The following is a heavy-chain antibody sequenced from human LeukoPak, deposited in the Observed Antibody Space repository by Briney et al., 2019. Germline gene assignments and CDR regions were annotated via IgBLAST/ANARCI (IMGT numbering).Heavy chain of an antibody. D-gene: IGHD3-10*02. J-gene: IGHJ6*02. V-gene: IGHV3-74*03. Sequence: GGSLRLSCAASGVTLNTYCMNWVRQAPGKGLVWVSRINSDGSSLTYADSVKGRFTVSRDNAKNTLYLQMNSLRAEDTAVYYCTRDLRMDYYYVDYYYYGMDVWAQGTTVTVSS. CDR2: INSDGSSL. CDR1: GVTLNTYC. CDR3: TRDLRMDYYYVDYYYYGMDV.